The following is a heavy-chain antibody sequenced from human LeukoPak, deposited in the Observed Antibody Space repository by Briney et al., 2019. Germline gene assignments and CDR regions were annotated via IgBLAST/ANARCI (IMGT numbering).Heavy chain of an antibody. CDR1: GFTFSSFA. Sequence: QTGGSLRLSCAASGFTFSSFAMIWFRQAPGKGLEWVSTISGSGGDIYYADSVKGRFTISRDNSKNTLYLQMSSLRAEDTAVYYCASRHPDLAGPWGQGTLVTVSS. J-gene: IGHJ5*02. V-gene: IGHV3-23*01. CDR3: ASRHPDLAGP. CDR2: ISGSGGDI. D-gene: IGHD3-3*02.